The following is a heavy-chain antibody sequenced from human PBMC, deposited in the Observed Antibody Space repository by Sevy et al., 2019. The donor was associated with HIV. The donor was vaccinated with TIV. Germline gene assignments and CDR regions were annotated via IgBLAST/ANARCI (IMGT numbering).Heavy chain of an antibody. CDR2: INPSGGST. CDR3: AREGSSATKNNWFDP. D-gene: IGHD6-6*01. J-gene: IGHJ5*02. Sequence: ASVKVSCKASGYTFTSYYMHWVRQAPGQGLEWMGIINPSGGSTSYAQKFQGRVTMTRETSTSTVYMELSSLRSEDTAVYYCAREGSSATKNNWFDPWGQGTLVTVSS. V-gene: IGHV1-46*03. CDR1: GYTFTSYY.